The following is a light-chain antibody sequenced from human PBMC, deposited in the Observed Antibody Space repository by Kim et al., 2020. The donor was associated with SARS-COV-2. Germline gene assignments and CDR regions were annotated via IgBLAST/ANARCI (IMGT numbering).Light chain of an antibody. V-gene: IGKV1-39*01. CDR1: QTISNY. J-gene: IGKJ4*01. Sequence: DIQLTQSPSSLSASVGDRVTITCRASQTISNYLNWYQQKAGKAPQILIYSASNLQSGVPSRFSGSGSGTDFTLSISSLQLEDFATSYCQQTSSVPLAFGGGTRVDIK. CDR3: QQTSSVPLA. CDR2: SAS.